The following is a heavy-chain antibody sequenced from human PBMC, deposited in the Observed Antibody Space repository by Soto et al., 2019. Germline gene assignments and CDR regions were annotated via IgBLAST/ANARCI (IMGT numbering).Heavy chain of an antibody. J-gene: IGHJ6*02. Sequence: QVQLQESGPGLVKPSETVSLTCAVSGDSIRAFYWSWFRQPAGGGLEWIGRFSLSGDIDYNPSLRSRLTMSFDTSKSQFSLRLTSVTAADTAVYYCAREVKQRLGYYYIGLDVWGQGTTVTVSS. CDR3: AREVKQRLGYYYIGLDV. CDR2: FSLSGDI. V-gene: IGHV4-4*07. D-gene: IGHD6-25*01. CDR1: GDSIRAFY.